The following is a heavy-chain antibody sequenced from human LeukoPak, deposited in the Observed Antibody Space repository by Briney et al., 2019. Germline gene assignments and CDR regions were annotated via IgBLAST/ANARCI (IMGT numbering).Heavy chain of an antibody. CDR1: GGSISSGGYY. CDR2: IYYSGST. Sequence: SQTLSLTCTVSGGSISSGGYYWSWIRQHPGKGLEWIGYIYYSGSTYYNPSLKSRVTISVDTSKNQFSLKLSSVTAADTAVYYCARGVYDFWSGYFDHWGQGTLVTVSS. V-gene: IGHV4-31*03. CDR3: ARGVYDFWSGYFDH. D-gene: IGHD3-3*01. J-gene: IGHJ4*02.